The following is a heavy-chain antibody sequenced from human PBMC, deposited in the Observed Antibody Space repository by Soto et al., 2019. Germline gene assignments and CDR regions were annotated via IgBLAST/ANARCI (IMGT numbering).Heavy chain of an antibody. V-gene: IGHV4-59*01. CDR2: IYYSGST. Sequence: SETLSLTCTVSGGSISSYYWSWIRQPPGKGLEWIGYIYYSGSTNYNPSLKRRVTIPVDTSKKQFSLKLSSVTAADTAVYYCARKSGTGGYYGMDVWGQGTTVTVSS. D-gene: IGHD2-2*01. CDR3: ARKSGTGGYYGMDV. CDR1: GGSISSYY. J-gene: IGHJ6*02.